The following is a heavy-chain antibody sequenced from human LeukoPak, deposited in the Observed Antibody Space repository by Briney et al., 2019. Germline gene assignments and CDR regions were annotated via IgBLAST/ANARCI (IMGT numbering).Heavy chain of an antibody. CDR1: GFTFSNAW. J-gene: IGHJ4*02. CDR2: IKSKTDGGTT. V-gene: IGHV3-15*05. CDR3: ARGLNGVCYN. D-gene: IGHD2-8*01. Sequence: GGSLRLSCAASGFTFSNAWMSWVRQAPGKGLEWVGRIKSKTDGGTTDYAAPVKGRFTISRDNAKNTLYLQMNSLRAEDTAVYYCARGLNGVCYNWGQGTLVTVSS.